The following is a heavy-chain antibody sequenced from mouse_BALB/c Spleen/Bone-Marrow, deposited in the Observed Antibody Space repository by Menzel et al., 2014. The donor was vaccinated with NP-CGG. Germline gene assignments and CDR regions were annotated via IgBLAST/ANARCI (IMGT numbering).Heavy chain of an antibody. CDR2: INPYNDGT. CDR3: APGDFAY. Sequence: VQLKQSGPELVKPGASVKMSCKASGYTFTSYVMHWVKQKPGQGLEWIGYINPYNDGTKYNEKSKGKATLTSDKSSSTAYMELSSLTSEDSAVYYCAPGDFAYWGQGTLVTVSA. V-gene: IGHV1-14*01. CDR1: GYTFTSYV. J-gene: IGHJ3*01.